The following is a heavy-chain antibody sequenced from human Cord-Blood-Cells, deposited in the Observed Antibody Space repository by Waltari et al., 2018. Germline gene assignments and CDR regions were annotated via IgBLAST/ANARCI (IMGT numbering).Heavy chain of an antibody. J-gene: IGHJ4*02. Sequence: EVQLVESGGGLVQPGGSLRLSCAASGFTFSSYEMHWVRQATGKGLVWVSAFGTSGDTYYPGSVKGRFTISRENAKNSLYLQMNSLRAGDTAVYYCARVGQLGFDYWGQGTLVTVSS. CDR2: FGTSGDT. D-gene: IGHD6-6*01. CDR1: GFTFSSYE. V-gene: IGHV3-13*01. CDR3: ARVGQLGFDY.